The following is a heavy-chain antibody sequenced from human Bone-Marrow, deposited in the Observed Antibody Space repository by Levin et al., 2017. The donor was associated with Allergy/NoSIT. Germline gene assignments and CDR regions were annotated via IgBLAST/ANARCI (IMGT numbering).Heavy chain of an antibody. D-gene: IGHD4-11*01. Sequence: GASVKVSCKASGYTFTGYYMHWVRQAPGQGLEWMGRINPNSGGTNYAQKFQGRVTMTRDTSISTAYMELSRLRSDDTAVYYCARDYSNYVRWDYWGQGTLVTVSS. CDR2: INPNSGGT. CDR1: GYTFTGYY. CDR3: ARDYSNYVRWDY. J-gene: IGHJ4*02. V-gene: IGHV1-2*06.